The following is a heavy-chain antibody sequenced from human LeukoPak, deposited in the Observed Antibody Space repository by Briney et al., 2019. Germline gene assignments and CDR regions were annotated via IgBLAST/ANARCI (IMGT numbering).Heavy chain of an antibody. CDR1: GFTFSSYG. V-gene: IGHV3-30*03. D-gene: IGHD4-11*01. CDR2: ISYDGSNK. J-gene: IGHJ3*02. Sequence: PGRSLRLSCAASGFTFSSYGMHWVRQAPGKGLEWVAVISYDGSNKYYGDSVKGRFTISRGNAKNSLYLQMNSLSAEDTAVYYCARAQKYSYDAFDIWGQGTMVTVSS. CDR3: ARAQKYSYDAFDI.